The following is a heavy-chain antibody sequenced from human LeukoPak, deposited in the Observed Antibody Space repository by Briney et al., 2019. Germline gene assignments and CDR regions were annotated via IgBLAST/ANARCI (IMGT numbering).Heavy chain of an antibody. V-gene: IGHV4-39*07. CDR3: ASEGGSNKDFDY. D-gene: IGHD1-26*01. Sequence: SETLTLTCTVSGGSSSSSSYYWGWIRQPPVKGLEWIGSIYYSGSTYYNPSLKSRVTISVDTSKNQFSLKLSSVTAADTAVYYCASEGGSNKDFDYWGQGTLVTVSS. CDR2: IYYSGST. CDR1: GGSSSSSSYY. J-gene: IGHJ4*02.